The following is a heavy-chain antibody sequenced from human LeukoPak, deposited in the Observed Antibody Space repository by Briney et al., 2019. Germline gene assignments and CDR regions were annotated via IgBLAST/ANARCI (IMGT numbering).Heavy chain of an antibody. J-gene: IGHJ3*02. V-gene: IGHV1-69*05. D-gene: IGHD3-22*01. CDR3: ARDIPGSSGYFNDAFDM. Sequence: ASVRVSCKASGGTFSSYAISWVRQAPGQGFEWMGRIIPIVHTTNYAQKFQGRVTITTEQSTSTAYMELSSLRSEDTAVYYCARDIPGSSGYFNDAFDMWGQGTMVTVSS. CDR2: IIPIVHTT. CDR1: GGTFSSYA.